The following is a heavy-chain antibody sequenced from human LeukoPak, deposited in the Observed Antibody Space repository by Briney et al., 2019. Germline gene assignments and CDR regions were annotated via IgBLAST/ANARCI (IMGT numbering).Heavy chain of an antibody. CDR2: IYYSGST. Sequence: LETLSLTCTVSGGSLSSSSYYWGWVRQPPGKGLEWLGSIYYSGSTNYNPSLKSRVTISLDTSKNQFSLKLSSVTAADTAVYYCARTAPDFWSEAAHFDYWGQGTVLSVSS. J-gene: IGHJ4*02. V-gene: IGHV4-61*05. CDR1: GGSLSSSSYY. D-gene: IGHD3-3*01. CDR3: ARTAPDFWSEAAHFDY.